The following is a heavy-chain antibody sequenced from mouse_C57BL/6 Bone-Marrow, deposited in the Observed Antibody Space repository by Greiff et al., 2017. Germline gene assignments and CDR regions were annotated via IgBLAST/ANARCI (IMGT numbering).Heavy chain of an antibody. Sequence: QVQLQQPGAELVKPGASVKMSCKASGYTFTSYWITWVKQRPGQGLEWIGDIYPTSGRTNYNEKFKSKAILTVDTSSNTAYMQLSSLTSEDSAVFYCARPGPLGRSFDYWGQGTTHTGSS. CDR3: ARPGPLGRSFDY. CDR1: GYTFTSYW. J-gene: IGHJ2*01. CDR2: IYPTSGRT. V-gene: IGHV1-55*01. D-gene: IGHD4-1*01.